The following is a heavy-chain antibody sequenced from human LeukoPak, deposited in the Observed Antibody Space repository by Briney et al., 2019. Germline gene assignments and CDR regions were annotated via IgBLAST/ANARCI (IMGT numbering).Heavy chain of an antibody. V-gene: IGHV1-69*13. CDR1: GGAFSNYA. D-gene: IGHD2-8*02. CDR3: ARDRISTPYWELDN. Sequence: SVKVSCKASGGAFSNYATSWVRQAPGQGLEWMGGIIPLFRTPNYAQRFLGRVTITADESTNTVFMELSSLTTDDTAVYYCARDRISTPYWELDNWGQGTLVIVSS. CDR2: IIPLFRTP. J-gene: IGHJ4*02.